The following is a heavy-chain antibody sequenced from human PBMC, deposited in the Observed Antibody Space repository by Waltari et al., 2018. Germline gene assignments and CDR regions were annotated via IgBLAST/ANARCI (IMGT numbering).Heavy chain of an antibody. CDR1: ATHLQSFG. V-gene: IGHV3-30*02. CDR2: IWFDGMDK. Sequence: QVLLVESGGGVVQPGGPPGLSSAPSATHLQSFGMHWVRQAPVKGLEWVALIWFDGMDKFYADSVRGRFTISRDNSKRTLHLDMNNLKVDDTAMYYCAKDAFGNTYLDLWGQGTLVTVSS. J-gene: IGHJ4*02. CDR3: AKDAFGNTYLDL. D-gene: IGHD3-10*01.